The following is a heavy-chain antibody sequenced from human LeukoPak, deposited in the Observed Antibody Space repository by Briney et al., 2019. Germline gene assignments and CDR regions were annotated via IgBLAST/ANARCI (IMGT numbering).Heavy chain of an antibody. V-gene: IGHV3-7*03. D-gene: IGHD3-16*02. CDR2: IKQDGSEK. Sequence: GSLRLSCAASGFTFSSYWMSWVRQAPGKGLEGVANIKQDGSEKYYVDSVKGGFTISRDNAKNSLYLQMNSLRAEDTAVYYCARGGLNYDYVWGSYRLIYFDYWGQGTLVTVSS. CDR1: GFTFSSYW. J-gene: IGHJ4*02. CDR3: ARGGLNYDYVWGSYRLIYFDY.